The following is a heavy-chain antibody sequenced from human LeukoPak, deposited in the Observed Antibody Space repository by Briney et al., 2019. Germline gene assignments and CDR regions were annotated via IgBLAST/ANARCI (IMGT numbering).Heavy chain of an antibody. Sequence: GGSLRLSCAASGFTFSGSAMHWVRQASGKGLEWVGRIRSKANSCATAYAASVKGRFTISRDDSKNTAYLQMNSLKTEDTAVYYCTRQDGVSQFDYWGQGTLVTVSS. CDR1: GFTFSGSA. D-gene: IGHD3-16*01. CDR2: IRSKANSCAT. J-gene: IGHJ4*02. CDR3: TRQDGVSQFDY. V-gene: IGHV3-73*01.